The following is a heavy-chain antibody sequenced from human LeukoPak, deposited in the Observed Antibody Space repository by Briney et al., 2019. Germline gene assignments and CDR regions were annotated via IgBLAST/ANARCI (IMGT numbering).Heavy chain of an antibody. J-gene: IGHJ3*02. CDR3: ARETAKDAFDI. CDR2: IGLAGDT. Sequence: PGGSLRLSCAASGFTFSSYDMHWVRQATGKGLEWVSSIGLAGDTYYAGSVKGRFTISRENDKDSLNLQMNTLRAGDTAVYYCARETAKDAFDIWGQGTMVTVSS. V-gene: IGHV3-13*04. CDR1: GFTFSSYD.